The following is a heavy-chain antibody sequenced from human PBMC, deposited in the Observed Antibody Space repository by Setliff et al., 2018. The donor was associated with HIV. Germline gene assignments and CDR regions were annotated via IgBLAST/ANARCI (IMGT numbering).Heavy chain of an antibody. D-gene: IGHD3-22*01. CDR2: ISYGGNT. CDR1: GDSINSGPYS. Sequence: SETLSLTFTVSGDSINSGPYSWGWIRQPPGKGLESIGSISYGGNTYYNPSLKSRVLISGDTSKNQFALKLSSVTAADTGVYYCARRAGFSEGSGYWFYWGQGTLVTVSS. CDR3: ARRAGFSEGSGYWFY. J-gene: IGHJ4*02. V-gene: IGHV4-39*01.